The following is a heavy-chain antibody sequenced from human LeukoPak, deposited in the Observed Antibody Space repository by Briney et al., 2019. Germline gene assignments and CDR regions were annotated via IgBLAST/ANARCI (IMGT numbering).Heavy chain of an antibody. CDR2: ISYDGSNK. D-gene: IGHD6-13*01. V-gene: IGHV3-30*18. CDR3: AKDAGYSSSWGDFDY. CDR1: GFTFSSYG. J-gene: IGHJ4*02. Sequence: GGSLRLSCAASGFTFSSYGMHWVRQAPGKGLEWVAVISYDGSNKYYADSVKGRFTISRDNSKNTLYLQMNSLRAEDAAVYYCAKDAGYSSSWGDFDYWGQGTLVTVSS.